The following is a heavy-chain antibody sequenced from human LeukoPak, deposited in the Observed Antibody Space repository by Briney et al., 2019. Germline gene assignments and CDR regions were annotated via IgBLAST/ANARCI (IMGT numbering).Heavy chain of an antibody. CDR2: IYTSAST. D-gene: IGHD2-2*02. J-gene: IGHJ6*03. V-gene: IGHV4-4*07. CDR1: GGSISTYY. Sequence: SETLSLTCTVSGGSISTYYWSWIRQPAGKGLEWIGRIYTSASTNYNPSLKRRVTLSVDTSKNQFSLRLISLTAADTAVYFCATICSSTSCHNYMDVWGKGTTVTVCS. CDR3: ATICSSTSCHNYMDV.